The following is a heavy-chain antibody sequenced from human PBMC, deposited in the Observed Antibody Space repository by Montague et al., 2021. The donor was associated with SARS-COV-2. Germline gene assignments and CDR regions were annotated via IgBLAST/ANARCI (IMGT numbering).Heavy chain of an antibody. Sequence: SETLSLTCTVYGGSTSSYYWSWIRQPPGKGLEWIGYIFHSGFTNYNPSLTSRVTISLDASKNQFSLKLTSVTAADTAVYFCAPIFGSNHFDFDYWDQGALVTVSS. J-gene: IGHJ4*02. V-gene: IGHV4-59*12. CDR2: IFHSGFT. D-gene: IGHD2-8*01. CDR1: GGSTSSYY. CDR3: APIFGSNHFDFDY.